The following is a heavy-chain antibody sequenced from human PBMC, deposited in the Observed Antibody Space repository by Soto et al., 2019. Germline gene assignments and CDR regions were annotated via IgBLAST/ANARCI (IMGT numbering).Heavy chain of an antibody. CDR3: ARNYDILTGYYTAGAFDI. CDR1: GFTFSSYA. CDR2: ISGSGGST. V-gene: IGHV3-23*01. J-gene: IGHJ3*02. D-gene: IGHD3-9*01. Sequence: GGSLRLSCAASGFTFSSYAMSWVRQAPGKGLEWVSAISGSGGSTYYADSVKGRFTISRDNSKNTLYLQMNSLRAEDTAVYYCARNYDILTGYYTAGAFDIWGQGTMVTVSS.